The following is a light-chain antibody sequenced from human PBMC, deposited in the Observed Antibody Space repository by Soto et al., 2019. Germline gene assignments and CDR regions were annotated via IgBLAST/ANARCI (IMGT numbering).Light chain of an antibody. CDR3: CSYAGSSTPWV. CDR2: EGS. Sequence: QSALTQPASVSGSPGQSITISCTGTSSDVGSYNLVSWYQQHPGKAPKVMIYEGSMRPSGVSNRFSGSKSGNTASLTISGLKAEDEADYYCCSYAGSSTPWVFGGGTKLTVL. J-gene: IGLJ3*02. V-gene: IGLV2-23*01. CDR1: SSDVGSYNL.